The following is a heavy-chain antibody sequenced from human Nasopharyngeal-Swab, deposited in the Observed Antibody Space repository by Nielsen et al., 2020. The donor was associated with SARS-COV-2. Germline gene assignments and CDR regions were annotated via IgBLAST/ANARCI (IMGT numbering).Heavy chain of an antibody. CDR3: ARDVGYSSSWLLDYYYGMDV. D-gene: IGHD6-13*01. V-gene: IGHV1-18*01. CDR2: ISAYNGNT. CDR1: GYTFTSYG. Sequence: ASVKVSCKASGYTFTSYGISWVRQAPGQGLEWMGWISAYNGNTNYAQKLQGRVTMTTDTSTSTAYMELRSLRSDDTAVYYCARDVGYSSSWLLDYYYGMDVWGQGTTVTVSS. J-gene: IGHJ6*02.